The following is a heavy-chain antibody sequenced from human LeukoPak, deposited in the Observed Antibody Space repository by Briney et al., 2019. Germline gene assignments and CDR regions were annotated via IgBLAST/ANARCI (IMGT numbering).Heavy chain of an antibody. CDR1: GGSISSYY. V-gene: IGHV4-59*01. Sequence: SETLSLTCTVSGGSISSYYWSCIRQPPGKGLEWIGYIYYSGSTTYNPSLKSRVTISVDTSKNQFSLKLSSVTAADTAVYYCARVGYYYDSSGYYLDAFDIWGQGTMVTVSS. J-gene: IGHJ3*02. CDR2: IYYSGST. CDR3: ARVGYYYDSSGYYLDAFDI. D-gene: IGHD3-22*01.